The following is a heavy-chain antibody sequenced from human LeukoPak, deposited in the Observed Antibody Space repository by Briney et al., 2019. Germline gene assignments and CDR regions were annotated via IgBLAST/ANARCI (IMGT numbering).Heavy chain of an antibody. J-gene: IGHJ5*02. V-gene: IGHV4-34*01. Sequence: KPSETLSLTCAVYGGSFSGYYWSWIRQPPGKGLEWIGEINHSGSTNYNPSLKSRVTISVDTSKNQFSLKLSSVTAADTAVYYCARGHYWGTARRYWFDPWGQGSLVTVSS. CDR2: INHSGST. CDR3: ARGHYWGTARRYWFDP. D-gene: IGHD2-21*01. CDR1: GGSFSGYY.